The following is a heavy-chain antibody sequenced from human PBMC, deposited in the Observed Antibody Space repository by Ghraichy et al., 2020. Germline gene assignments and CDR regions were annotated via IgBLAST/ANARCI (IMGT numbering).Heavy chain of an antibody. Sequence: GGSLRLSCAAPEFTISGYSMNWVRQAPGKGLEWVSYISGSSSTIYYADSVKGRFTISRDNAKNSLYLQMNSLRDEDTAVYYCARAGVRYDRSGYFDFDYWGQGTLVTVSS. CDR2: ISGSSSTI. CDR3: ARAGVRYDRSGYFDFDY. CDR1: EFTISGYS. D-gene: IGHD3-22*01. J-gene: IGHJ4*02. V-gene: IGHV3-48*02.